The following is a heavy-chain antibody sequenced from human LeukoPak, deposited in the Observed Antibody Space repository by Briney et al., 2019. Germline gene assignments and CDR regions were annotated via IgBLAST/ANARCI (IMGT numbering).Heavy chain of an antibody. D-gene: IGHD3-10*01. CDR2: IYYSGST. CDR1: GGSISSGGYS. Sequence: SETLSLTCAVSGGSISSGGYSWSWIRQPPGKGLEWIGYIYYSGSTYYNPSLKSRVTISVDTSKNQFSLKLSSVTAADTAVYYCARDYLKRGWFDPWGQGTLVTVSS. V-gene: IGHV4-30-4*07. CDR3: ARDYLKRGWFDP. J-gene: IGHJ5*02.